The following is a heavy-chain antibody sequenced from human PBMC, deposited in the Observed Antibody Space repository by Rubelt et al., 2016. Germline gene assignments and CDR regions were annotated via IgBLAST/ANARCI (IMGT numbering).Heavy chain of an antibody. CDR3: ARSQMNGHNRFDP. D-gene: IGHD1-1*01. Sequence: EVQLVESGGGLVQPGGSLRLSCAASGFSFSSHGMNWVRQAPGKGLEWISYISSGSSTIHYADSVKGRFTISRDNAKNALYLQMNSLRVEDTAVYYCARSQMNGHNRFDPWGQGTLVSVSS. J-gene: IGHJ5*02. V-gene: IGHV3-48*01. CDR1: GFSFSSHG. CDR2: ISSGSSTI.